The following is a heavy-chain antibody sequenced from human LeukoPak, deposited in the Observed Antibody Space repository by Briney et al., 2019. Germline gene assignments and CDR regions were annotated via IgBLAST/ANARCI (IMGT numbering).Heavy chain of an antibody. CDR3: ARWYYYDSRRWFDP. Sequence: PSETLSLTCTVSGGSISSDIYYWTWIRQAPGKGLEWIGYIFYTGTTNYSPSLKSRVTISSDTSKNQFSLKLIYVSAADTAVYYCARWYYYDSRRWFDPWGQGTLVTVSS. J-gene: IGHJ5*02. V-gene: IGHV4-61*01. CDR1: GGSISSDIYY. D-gene: IGHD3-22*01. CDR2: IFYTGTT.